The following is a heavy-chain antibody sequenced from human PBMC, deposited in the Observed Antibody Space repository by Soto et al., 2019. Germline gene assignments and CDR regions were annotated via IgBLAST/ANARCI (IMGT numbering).Heavy chain of an antibody. V-gene: IGHV1-2*02. D-gene: IGHD2-2*01. CDR3: ARYCSSTSCQFDP. CDR2: INPNSGAS. Sequence: QVQLVQSGAEVKKPGASVKVSCKASGYTFTGYYIHWVRQAPGQGLEWMGGINPNSGASNYAQKFQGRVTMTRDTSISPGYMELSRLRSDDTAVYYCARYCSSTSCQFDPWGQGTLVTVSS. J-gene: IGHJ5*02. CDR1: GYTFTGYY.